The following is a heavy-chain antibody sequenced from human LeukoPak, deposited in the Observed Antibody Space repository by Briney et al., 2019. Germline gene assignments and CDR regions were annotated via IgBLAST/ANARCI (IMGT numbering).Heavy chain of an antibody. CDR3: ARDNSVEDTAWWFDP. CDR2: IVVGSGNT. D-gene: IGHD4-23*01. CDR1: GFTFTSSA. V-gene: IGHV1-58*02. J-gene: IGHJ5*02. Sequence: SVKVSCKASGFTFTSSAMQWVRQARGQRLEWIGWIVVGSGNTSYAQKFQGRVTMTRDMSTSTDYMELSSLRSEDTAVYYCARDNSVEDTAWWFDPWGQGTLVTVSS.